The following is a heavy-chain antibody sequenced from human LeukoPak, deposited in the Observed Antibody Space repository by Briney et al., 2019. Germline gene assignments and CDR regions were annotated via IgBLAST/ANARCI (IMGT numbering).Heavy chain of an antibody. CDR2: IKEDGTEK. CDR1: GFTFCDFW. V-gene: IGHV3-7*01. Sequence: PEGSLRLSCAGSGFTFCDFWMTWVRQTPGKGLEWVANIKEDGTEKNLVDSVKGRFTISRDNTKNLLYLEMNSLRGDDTAIYYCVRESRPGGAMGLYHNLDYWGQGTLVAVSS. J-gene: IGHJ4*02. D-gene: IGHD1-1*01. CDR3: VRESRPGGAMGLYHNLDY.